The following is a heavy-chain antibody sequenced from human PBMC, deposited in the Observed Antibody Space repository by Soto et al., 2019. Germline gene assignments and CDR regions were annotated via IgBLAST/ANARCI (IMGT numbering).Heavy chain of an antibody. D-gene: IGHD4-17*01. V-gene: IGHV3-7*01. CDR3: ARELRDDYGDYPPYWYFDL. Sequence: EVQLVESGGGLVQPGGSLRLSCAASGFTFSSYWMSWVRQAPGKGLEWVANIKQDGSEKYYVDSVKGRFTISRDNAKNSLYLQMNSLRAEDTAAYYCARELRDDYGDYPPYWYFDLWGRGTLVTVSS. CDR1: GFTFSSYW. CDR2: IKQDGSEK. J-gene: IGHJ2*01.